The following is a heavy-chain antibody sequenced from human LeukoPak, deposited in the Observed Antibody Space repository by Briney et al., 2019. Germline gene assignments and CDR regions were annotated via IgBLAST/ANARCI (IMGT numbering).Heavy chain of an antibody. CDR2: IIPIFGTA. CDR1: GGTFSSYA. J-gene: IGHJ5*02. V-gene: IGHV1-69*05. CDR3: ARITYDFWSGYYMPDDP. D-gene: IGHD3-3*01. Sequence: ASAKVSCKDSGGTFSSYAISWVRQAPGLGLEWMGRIIPIFGTANYAQKSQGRVTITTDESTSTAYMELRSLRSDDTAVYYCARITYDFWSGYYMPDDPWGQGTLVTVSS.